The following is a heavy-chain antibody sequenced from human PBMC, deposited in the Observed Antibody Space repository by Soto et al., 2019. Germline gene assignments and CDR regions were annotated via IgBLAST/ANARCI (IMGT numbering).Heavy chain of an antibody. CDR3: AGTTVVTPELLWGYYGMDV. CDR2: IIPIFGTA. V-gene: IGHV1-69*13. Sequence: SVKVSCKASGGTFSSYAISWVRQAPGQGLEWMGGIIPIFGTANYAQKFQGRVTITADESTSTAYMELSSLRSDDTAVYYCAGTTVVTPELLWGYYGMDVWGQGTTVTVSS. CDR1: GGTFSSYA. J-gene: IGHJ6*02. D-gene: IGHD3-10*01.